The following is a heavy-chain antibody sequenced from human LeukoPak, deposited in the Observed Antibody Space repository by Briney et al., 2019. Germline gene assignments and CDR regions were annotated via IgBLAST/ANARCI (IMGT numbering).Heavy chain of an antibody. CDR1: GISIVGYH. D-gene: IGHD5-24*01. Sequence: SETLSLTCTVSGISIVGYHWSWLRQPPGTGLEWIGYISDSGSTNYNPFLESRVTISVDMSKKQLSLKLTSVTAADTAVYYCARGRRDPLWGRGTLVTVSS. CDR2: ISDSGST. J-gene: IGHJ2*01. CDR3: ARGRRDPL. V-gene: IGHV4-59*12.